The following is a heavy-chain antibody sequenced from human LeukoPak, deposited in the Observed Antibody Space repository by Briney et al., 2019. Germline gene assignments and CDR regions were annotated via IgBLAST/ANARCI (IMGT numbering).Heavy chain of an antibody. V-gene: IGHV1-2*02. CDR3: ARGILLEWLLNDY. CDR2: INPNSGGT. J-gene: IGHJ4*02. Sequence: ASVKVSCKASGYTFTGYYMHWVRQAPAQGLEWMGWINPNSGGTNYAQKFQGRVTMTRDTSISTAYMELSRLRSDDTAVYYCARGILLEWLLNDYWGQGTLVTVSS. D-gene: IGHD3-3*01. CDR1: GYTFTGYY.